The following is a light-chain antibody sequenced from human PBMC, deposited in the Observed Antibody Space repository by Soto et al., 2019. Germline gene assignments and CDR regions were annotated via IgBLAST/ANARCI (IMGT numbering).Light chain of an antibody. CDR1: HDIRDH. CDR2: DAS. CDR3: MQALQTQIT. J-gene: IGKJ5*01. V-gene: IGKV1-33*01. Sequence: IQMTQSPSSLSASLGDRVTLTCQASHDIRDHLNWYQQKPGKPPKLLIYDASNLQTGVPSRFSGSGSGTDFTFTISRVEAEDVGVYYCMQALQTQITFGQGTRLEIK.